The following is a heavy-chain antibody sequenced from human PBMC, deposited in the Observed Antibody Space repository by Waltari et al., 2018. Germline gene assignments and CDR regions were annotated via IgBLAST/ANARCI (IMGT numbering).Heavy chain of an antibody. Sequence: QVQLVQSVAERKKPGSSVKVSCKASGGTFSSYAIRWVRQAPGQGLEWMGGIMPIFGTANYAQKFQGRVTITADKSTSTAYMELSSLRSEDTAVYYCANNYGVPSYYYYYMDVWGKGTTVTVSS. CDR1: GGTFSSYA. V-gene: IGHV1-69*14. CDR3: ANNYGVPSYYYYYMDV. D-gene: IGHD4-17*01. J-gene: IGHJ6*03. CDR2: IMPIFGTA.